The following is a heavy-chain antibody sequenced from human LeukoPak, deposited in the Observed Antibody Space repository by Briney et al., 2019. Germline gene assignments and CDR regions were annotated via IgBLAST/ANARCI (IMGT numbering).Heavy chain of an antibody. J-gene: IGHJ4*02. Sequence: GASVKVSCKASGYTFTIYGISWVRQAPGQGLEWMGWISAYNGNTNYAQKLQGRVTMTTDTSPSTAYMELRSLRSDDTAVYYCAIDPRNIITTPKTPPDYWGQGTLVTVSS. CDR3: AIDPRNIITTPKTPPDY. CDR1: GYTFTIYG. D-gene: IGHD1-14*01. CDR2: ISAYNGNT. V-gene: IGHV1-18*01.